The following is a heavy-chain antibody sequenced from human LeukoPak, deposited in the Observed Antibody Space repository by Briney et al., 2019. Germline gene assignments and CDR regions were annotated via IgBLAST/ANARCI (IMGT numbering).Heavy chain of an antibody. J-gene: IGHJ6*03. CDR1: GYTFTGYY. Sequence: ASVKVSCKASGYTFTGYYMHWVRQAPGQGLEWMGWINPNSGGTNYAQKFQGRVTMTRDTSISTAYMELSRLRSDDTAVYYCARDGHRGIAAYAPGPYYYYYMDVWGKGTTVTVSS. CDR3: ARDGHRGIAAYAPGPYYYYYMDV. CDR2: INPNSGGT. D-gene: IGHD6-25*01. V-gene: IGHV1-2*02.